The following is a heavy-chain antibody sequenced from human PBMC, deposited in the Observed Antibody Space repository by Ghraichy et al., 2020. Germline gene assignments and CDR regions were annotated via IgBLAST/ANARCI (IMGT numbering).Heavy chain of an antibody. CDR3: ARVSAWYYYGMDV. CDR1: GGSFSGYY. J-gene: IGHJ6*02. V-gene: IGHV4-34*01. Sequence: GSLRLSCAVYGGSFSGYYWSWIRQPPGKGLEWIGEINHSGSTNYNPSLKSRVTISVDTSKNQFSLKLSSVTAADTAVYYCARVSAWYYYGMDVWGQGTTVTVSS. D-gene: IGHD6-25*01. CDR2: INHSGST.